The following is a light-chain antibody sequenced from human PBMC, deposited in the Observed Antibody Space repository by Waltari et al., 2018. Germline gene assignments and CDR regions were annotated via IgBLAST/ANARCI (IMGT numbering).Light chain of an antibody. CDR3: NSYSSSSSLVL. V-gene: IGLV2-14*03. J-gene: IGLJ2*01. Sequence: QSALTQPASVSGSPGQSITISCTGTSSDVGTYNYVSWYQQHPGKAPKLMIYDVRNRPSGVSDRFSGSKSGNTASLTISGLQAEDEADYYCNSYSSSSSLVLFGGGTKLTVV. CDR1: SSDVGTYNY. CDR2: DVR.